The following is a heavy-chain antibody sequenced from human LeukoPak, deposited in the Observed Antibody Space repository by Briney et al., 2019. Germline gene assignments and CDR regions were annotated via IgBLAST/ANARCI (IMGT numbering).Heavy chain of an antibody. D-gene: IGHD3-22*01. CDR2: INPNSGGT. V-gene: IGHV1-2*02. Sequence: ASVKVSCKASGYTFTGYYMHWVRQAPGQGLEWMGWINPNSGGTNYAQKFQGRVTMTRDTSISTAYMELSRLRSDDTAVYYCARAPPNYCDSSGYPAPFDYWGQGTLVTVSS. CDR3: ARAPPNYCDSSGYPAPFDY. J-gene: IGHJ4*02. CDR1: GYTFTGYY.